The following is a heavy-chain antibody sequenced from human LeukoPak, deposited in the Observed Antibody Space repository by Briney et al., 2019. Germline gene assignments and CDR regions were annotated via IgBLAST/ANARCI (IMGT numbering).Heavy chain of an antibody. Sequence: PGGSLRLSCAASGFTFDDYAMHWVRQAPGKGLEWVSGISWNSGSIGYADSVKGRFTISRDNAKNSLYLQMNSLRAEDMALYYCAKGTMATITPSSFDYWGQGTLVTVSS. CDR3: AKGTMATITPSSFDY. J-gene: IGHJ4*02. CDR2: ISWNSGSI. CDR1: GFTFDDYA. V-gene: IGHV3-9*03. D-gene: IGHD5-24*01.